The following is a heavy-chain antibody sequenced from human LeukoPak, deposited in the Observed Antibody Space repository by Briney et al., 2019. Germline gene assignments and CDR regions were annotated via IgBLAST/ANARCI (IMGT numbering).Heavy chain of an antibody. CDR3: ARAGKLRFLERRNNYFDY. CDR2: ISWDGGST. Sequence: GGSLRLSCAASGFTFDDYAMHWVRQAPGKGLEWVSLISWDGGSTYYADSVKGRFTISRDNSKNSLYLQMNSLRAEDTAVYYCARAGKLRFLERRNNYFDYWGQGTLVTVSS. CDR1: GFTFDDYA. D-gene: IGHD3-3*01. V-gene: IGHV3-43D*03. J-gene: IGHJ4*02.